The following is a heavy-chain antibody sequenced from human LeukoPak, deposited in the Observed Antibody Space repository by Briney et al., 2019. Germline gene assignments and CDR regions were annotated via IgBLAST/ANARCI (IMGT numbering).Heavy chain of an antibody. J-gene: IGHJ4*02. CDR3: ARGDLPLLSLFDY. CDR1: GGSISSYY. Sequence: SETLSLTCTVSGGSISSYYWSWIRKPPGKGLEWIGYIYYSGSTNYNPSLKSRVTISVDTSKNQFSLKLSSVTAADTAVYYCARGDLPLLSLFDYWGQGTLVTVSS. D-gene: IGHD2-21*02. V-gene: IGHV4-59*01. CDR2: IYYSGST.